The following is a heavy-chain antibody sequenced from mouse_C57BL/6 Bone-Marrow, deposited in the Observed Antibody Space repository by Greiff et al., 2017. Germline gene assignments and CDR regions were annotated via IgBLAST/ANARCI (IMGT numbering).Heavy chain of an antibody. J-gene: IGHJ2*01. V-gene: IGHV1-19*01. Sequence: VQLQQSGPVLVKPGASVKMSCKASGYTFTDYYMNWVKQSHGKSLEWIGVINPYNGGTSYNQKFKGKATLTVDKSSSTAYMELNSLTSEDSAVYYCARSRGPGYYGVDYWGQGTTLTVSS. CDR3: ARSRGPGYYGVDY. D-gene: IGHD1-2*01. CDR2: INPYNGGT. CDR1: GYTFTDYY.